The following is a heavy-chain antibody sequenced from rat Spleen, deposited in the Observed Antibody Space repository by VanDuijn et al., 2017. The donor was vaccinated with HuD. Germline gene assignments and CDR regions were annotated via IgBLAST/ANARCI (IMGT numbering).Heavy chain of an antibody. D-gene: IGHD1-4*01. J-gene: IGHJ4*01. CDR2: INTDGGTT. Sequence: EVQLVESGGGLVQPGRSMKLSCAASGFTFSTFPMAWVRQAPGKGLEWVSSINTDGGTTYYPDSVKGRFTISRDNAKGTLYLQMDSLRSEDTATYYGARHGLPGYGVMDAWGQGASVTVSS. CDR3: ARHGLPGYGVMDA. V-gene: IGHV5-25*01. CDR1: GFTFSTFP.